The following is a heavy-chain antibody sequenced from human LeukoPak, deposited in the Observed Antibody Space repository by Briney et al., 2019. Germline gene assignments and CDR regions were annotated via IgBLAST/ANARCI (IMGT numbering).Heavy chain of an antibody. V-gene: IGHV4-59*01. CDR3: AREIYSYGYSSDY. CDR2: IYYSGST. CDR1: GGSISSYY. D-gene: IGHD5-18*01. J-gene: IGHJ4*02. Sequence: SETLSLTCAVSGGSISSYYWSWIRQPPGKGLEWIGYIYYSGSTNYNPSLKSRVTISIDTSKNQFSLKLSSVTAADTAVYYCAREIYSYGYSSDYWGQGTLVTVSS.